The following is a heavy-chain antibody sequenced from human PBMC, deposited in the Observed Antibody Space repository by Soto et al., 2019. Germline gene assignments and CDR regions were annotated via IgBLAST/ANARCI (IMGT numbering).Heavy chain of an antibody. V-gene: IGHV3-30*18. CDR1: GFTFSSYG. CDR2: ISYDGSNK. Sequence: GESLKISCAASGFTFSSYGIHWVRQAPGKGLEWVAVISYDGSNKYYADSVKGRFTISRDNSKNTLYLQMNSLRAEDTAVYYCAKSGTAMYSSGWYLFDYWGQGTLVT. CDR3: AKSGTAMYSSGWYLFDY. J-gene: IGHJ4*02. D-gene: IGHD6-19*01.